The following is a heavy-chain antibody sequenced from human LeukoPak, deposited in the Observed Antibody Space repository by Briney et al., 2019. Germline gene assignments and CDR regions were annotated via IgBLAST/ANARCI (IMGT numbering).Heavy chain of an antibody. CDR3: ARGKAAAANWFDP. V-gene: IGHV1-69*05. CDR1: GYTFTSYG. J-gene: IGHJ5*02. Sequence: SVKVSCKASGYTFTSYGISWVRQAPGQGLEWMGGVIPIFGTANYAQKFQGRVTITTDESTSTAYMELSSLRSEDTAVYYCARGKAAAANWFDPWGQGTLVTVSS. CDR2: VIPIFGTA. D-gene: IGHD6-13*01.